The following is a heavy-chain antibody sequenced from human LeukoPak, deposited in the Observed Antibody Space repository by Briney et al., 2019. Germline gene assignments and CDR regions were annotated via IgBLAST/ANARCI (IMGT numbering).Heavy chain of an antibody. CDR3: ARTSYYYDSSGYALFDY. CDR2: IYHSGST. CDR1: GYSISSGYY. J-gene: IGHJ4*02. D-gene: IGHD3-22*01. Sequence: SETLSLTCAVSGYSISSGYYWGWIRQPPGKGLEWIGSIYHSGSTYYNPSLKSRVTISVDTSKNQFSLNLSSVTAADTAVYYCARTSYYYDSSGYALFDYWGQGTLVTVSS. V-gene: IGHV4-38-2*01.